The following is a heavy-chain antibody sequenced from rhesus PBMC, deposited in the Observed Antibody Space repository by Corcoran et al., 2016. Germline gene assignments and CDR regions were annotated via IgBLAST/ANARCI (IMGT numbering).Heavy chain of an antibody. CDR3: ARLGYCSGGICYFDY. V-gene: IGHV4-80*01. Sequence: QVQLQESGPGLVKPSENLSLTCAVSGGSFSSYWWSWIRQLPGKGLGWVGVIKLNSGSPTYNAALKSRVTISKDESKNQFSLKLSSVTAADTAVYYCARLGYCSGGICYFDYWGQGVLVTVSS. D-gene: IGHD2-8*01. CDR2: IKLNSGSP. J-gene: IGHJ4*01. CDR1: GGSFSSYW.